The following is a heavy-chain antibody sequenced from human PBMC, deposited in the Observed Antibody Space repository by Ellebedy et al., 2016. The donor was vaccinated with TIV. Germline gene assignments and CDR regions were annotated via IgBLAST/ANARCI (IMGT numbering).Heavy chain of an antibody. CDR3: VRDTYYYGSGTYYKGFDY. Sequence: PGGSLRLSCAASGFTSSDYYMSWVRQAPGKGLEWVSYISSSGSIINYADSVKGRFTISRDNAKNSQYLQMNSLRAEDTAVYYCVRDTYYYGSGTYYKGFDYWGQGTLVTVSS. V-gene: IGHV3-11*04. CDR1: GFTSSDYY. CDR2: ISSSGSII. D-gene: IGHD3-10*01. J-gene: IGHJ4*02.